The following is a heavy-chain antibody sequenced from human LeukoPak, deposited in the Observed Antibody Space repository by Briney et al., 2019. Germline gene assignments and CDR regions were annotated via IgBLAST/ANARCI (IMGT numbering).Heavy chain of an antibody. V-gene: IGHV4-61*02. CDR2: IYTSGST. CDR1: GGSISSGSYY. CDR3: VRSHLRFLEGEGGVFDF. Sequence: SETLSLTCTVSGGSISSGSYYWSWIRQPAGKGLEWIGRIYTSGSTNYNPSLKSRVTISVDTSKNQFSLKLSSVTAADTAVYYCVRSHLRFLEGEGGVFDFWGQGTMVSVSS. D-gene: IGHD3-3*01. J-gene: IGHJ3*01.